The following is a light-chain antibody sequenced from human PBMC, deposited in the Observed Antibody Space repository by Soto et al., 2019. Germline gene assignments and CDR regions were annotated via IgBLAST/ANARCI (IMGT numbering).Light chain of an antibody. J-gene: IGKJ1*01. CDR1: QSVSSF. CDR2: DAS. Sequence: EIVLTQSPATLSLSPGERATLSCRASQSVSSFLAWYQQKPGQAPRLLIYDASTRATGVPARFSGSGSGTEFTLTISSLQAEDSAVYYCNQYNNWPLGTFGPGTKVGIK. V-gene: IGKV3-15*01. CDR3: NQYNNWPLGT.